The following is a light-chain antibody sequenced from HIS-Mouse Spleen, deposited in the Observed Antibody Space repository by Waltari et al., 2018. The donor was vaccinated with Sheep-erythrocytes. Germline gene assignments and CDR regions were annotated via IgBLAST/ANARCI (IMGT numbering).Light chain of an antibody. Sequence: QSALTQPASVSGSPGQSITISCTGTSSDVGSYNLVSWYQQHPGKAPKPMIYEGSKRRSGVSNRFSGSKSGNTASLTISGLQAEDEADYYCCSYAGSSTLVFGGGTKLTVL. CDR3: CSYAGSSTLV. J-gene: IGLJ2*01. V-gene: IGLV2-23*01. CDR1: SSDVGSYNL. CDR2: EGS.